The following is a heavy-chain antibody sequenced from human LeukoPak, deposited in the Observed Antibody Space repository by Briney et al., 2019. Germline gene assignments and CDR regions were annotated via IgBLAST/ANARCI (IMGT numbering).Heavy chain of an antibody. CDR3: ARDNVRMTTPDY. J-gene: IGHJ4*02. CDR1: GFTFSSYA. D-gene: IGHD4-11*01. CDR2: ISGSGGST. Sequence: GGSLRLSCAASGFTFSSYAMSWVRQAPGKGLEWVSAISGSGGSTYYADSVKGRFTTSRDNSKNTLYLQMNSLRAEDTAVYYCARDNVRMTTPDYWGQGTLVTVSS. V-gene: IGHV3-23*01.